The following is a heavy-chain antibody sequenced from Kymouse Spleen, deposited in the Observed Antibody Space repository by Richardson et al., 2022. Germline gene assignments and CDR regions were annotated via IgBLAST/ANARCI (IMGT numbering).Heavy chain of an antibody. Sequence: QVQLQQWGAGLLKPSETLSLTCAVYGGSFSGYYWSWIRQPPGKGLEWIGEINHSGSTNYNPSLKSRVTISVDTSKNQFSLKLSSVTAADTAVYYCARGVATIEGYYYGMDVWGQGTTVTVSS. CDR2: INHSGST. V-gene: IGHV4-34*01. CDR1: GGSFSGYY. D-gene: IGHD5-12*01. CDR3: ARGVATIEGYYYGMDV. J-gene: IGHJ6*02.